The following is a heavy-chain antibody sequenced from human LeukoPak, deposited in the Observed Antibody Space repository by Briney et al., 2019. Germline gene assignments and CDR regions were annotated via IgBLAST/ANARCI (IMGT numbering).Heavy chain of an antibody. CDR3: ASHRRSHGSEY. Sequence: SETLSLTCSVSGGSFEHYFWSWIRQPPGKGLECIGYVYYSGSTDYSPSLKSRLTISADTSKNQFSLKLSSVTAADTAVYYCASHRRSHGSEYWGQGTLVTVSS. J-gene: IGHJ4*02. V-gene: IGHV4-59*01. CDR2: VYYSGST. CDR1: GGSFEHYF. D-gene: IGHD3-10*01.